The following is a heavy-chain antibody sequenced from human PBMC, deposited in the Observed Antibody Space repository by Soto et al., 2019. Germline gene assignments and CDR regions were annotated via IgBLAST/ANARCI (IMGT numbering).Heavy chain of an antibody. CDR2: IYYRGNA. V-gene: IGHV4-39*01. J-gene: IGHJ5*02. Sequence: SETLSLTCIVSGGSVNSDKYYWGWIRQPPGKGLEWIGSIYYRGNAYYNPSLKSRVTISVDTSKNQFSLKLSSVTAADTAVYYCARRRALRLNWFDPWGQGTLVTVSS. CDR1: GGSVNSDKYY. CDR3: ARRRALRLNWFDP. D-gene: IGHD3-16*01.